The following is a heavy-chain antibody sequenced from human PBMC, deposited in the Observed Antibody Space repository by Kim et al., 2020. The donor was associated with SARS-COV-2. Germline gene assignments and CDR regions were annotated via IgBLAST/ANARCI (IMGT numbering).Heavy chain of an antibody. J-gene: IGHJ6*02. V-gene: IGHV7-4-1*02. Sequence: ASVKVSCKASGYTFTSYAMNWVRQAPGQGLEWMGWINTNTGNPTYAQGFTGRFVFSLDTSVSTAYLQISSLKAEDTAVYYCARTSEMATIYYYYYGMDVWGQGTTVTVSS. D-gene: IGHD5-12*01. CDR3: ARTSEMATIYYYYYGMDV. CDR1: GYTFTSYA. CDR2: INTNTGNP.